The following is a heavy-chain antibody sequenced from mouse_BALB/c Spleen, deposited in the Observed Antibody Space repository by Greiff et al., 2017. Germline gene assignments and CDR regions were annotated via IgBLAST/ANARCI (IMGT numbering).Heavy chain of an antibody. CDR1: GFAFSSYD. J-gene: IGHJ3*01. V-gene: IGHV5-12-1*01. D-gene: IGHD1-1*01. CDR2: ISSGGGST. CDR3: ARQNDGSSSAD. Sequence: EVQLVESGGGLVKPGGSLKLSCAASGFAFSSYDMSWVRQTPEKRLEWVAYISSGGGSTYYPDTVKGRFTISRDNAKNTLYLQMSSLKSEDTAMYYCARQNDGSSSADWGQGTLVTVSA.